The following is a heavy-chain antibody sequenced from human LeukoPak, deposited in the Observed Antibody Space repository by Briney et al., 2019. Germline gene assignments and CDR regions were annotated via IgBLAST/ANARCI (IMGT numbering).Heavy chain of an antibody. CDR2: IKEDGSLK. CDR3: ARDYGGSSPFDY. Sequence: PGGSLRLSCAASGFGFSNFWMSWVRQAPGKGPEWVANIKEDGSLKNYVDSVEGRFTASRDNAKNSLYLQMNSLRAEDTAVYYCARDYGGSSPFDYWGQGTLVTVSS. V-gene: IGHV3-7*01. J-gene: IGHJ4*02. D-gene: IGHD4-23*01. CDR1: GFGFSNFW.